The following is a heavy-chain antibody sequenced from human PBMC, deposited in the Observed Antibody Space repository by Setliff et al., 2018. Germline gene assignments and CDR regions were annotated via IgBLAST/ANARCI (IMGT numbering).Heavy chain of an antibody. CDR1: GYTLSNSI. D-gene: IGHD2-8*01. V-gene: IGHV1-18*01. CDR2: ISAYNGKT. Sequence: ASVKVSCKASGYTLSNSILSWVRQAPGQGLEWMGWISAYNGKTYFAQKFQDRITLTTDTSTNTGYLDLRSLTSDDTAVYFCSRLVRYCTKTACQTLPGGEYWGQGTLVTVSS. J-gene: IGHJ4*02. CDR3: SRLVRYCTKTACQTLPGGEY.